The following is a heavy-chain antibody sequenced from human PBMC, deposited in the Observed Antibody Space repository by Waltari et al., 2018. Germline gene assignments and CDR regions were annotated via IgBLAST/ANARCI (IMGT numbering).Heavy chain of an antibody. CDR2: ISAYNGNT. V-gene: IGHV1-18*01. CDR3: ARDRESGGGYDYYDSSGYYD. J-gene: IGHJ4*02. CDR1: GYTFTSYG. D-gene: IGHD3-22*01. Sequence: QVQLVQSGAEVKKPGASVKVSCKASGYTFTSYGISWVRQAPGQGLEWMGWISAYNGNTNYAQKLQGRVTMTTDTSTSTAYMELRSLRSDDTAVYYCARDRESGGGYDYYDSSGYYDWGQGTLVTVSS.